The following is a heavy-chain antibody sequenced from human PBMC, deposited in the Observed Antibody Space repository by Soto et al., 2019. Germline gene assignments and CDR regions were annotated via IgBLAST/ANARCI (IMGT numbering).Heavy chain of an antibody. CDR1: GYTFTSYD. J-gene: IGHJ4*02. CDR2: LNAGNGNT. Sequence: ASVKVSCKASGYTFTSYDMHWVRQSPGQRLEWMGWLNAGNGNTKYAQKFQGRVTITRDTSTSTAYMELSSLRSEDTAVYYCARSTIGWPFDYWGQGALVTVSS. CDR3: ARSTIGWPFDY. D-gene: IGHD6-19*01. V-gene: IGHV1-3*01.